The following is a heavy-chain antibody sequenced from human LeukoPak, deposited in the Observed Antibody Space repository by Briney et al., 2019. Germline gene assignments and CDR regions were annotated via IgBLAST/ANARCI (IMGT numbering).Heavy chain of an antibody. V-gene: IGHV3-11*01. CDR1: GFTVSSNY. J-gene: IGHJ4*02. CDR2: ISSSGNTI. CDR3: ASGLNTVTVPFDY. Sequence: PGGSLRLSCAASGFTVSSNYMNWIRQAPGKGLEWISYISSSGNTIYYADSVKGRFTISRDNAKNSLYLQMNSLRAEDTAVYYCASGLNTVTVPFDYWGQGTLVTVSS. D-gene: IGHD4-17*01.